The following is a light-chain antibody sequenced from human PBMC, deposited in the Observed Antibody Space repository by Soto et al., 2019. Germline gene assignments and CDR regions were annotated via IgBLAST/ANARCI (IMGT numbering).Light chain of an antibody. CDR2: DAS. CDR3: QQRSNWPPD. Sequence: EIVLTQSTATLSLSPGERATLSCRASQSVSIYLAWYQQKPGQAPRLLISDASNRATGIPARFSGSGSGTDFTLTIISLEPEDFAVYYCQQRSNWPPDFGGGTKVEI. CDR1: QSVSIY. J-gene: IGKJ4*01. V-gene: IGKV3-11*01.